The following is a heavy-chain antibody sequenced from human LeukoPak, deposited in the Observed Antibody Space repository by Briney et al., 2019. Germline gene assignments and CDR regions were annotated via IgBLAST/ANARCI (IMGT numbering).Heavy chain of an antibody. D-gene: IGHD3-10*01. J-gene: IGHJ4*02. CDR2: INHSGST. Sequence: AETLSLTCAVYGGSFSGYYWSWIRQPPGKGLEWIGEINHSGSTNYNPSLKSRVTISVDTSKNQFSLKLSSVTAAETAVHYCARVVPHYYGSDYWGQGTLVTVSS. CDR3: ARVVPHYYGSDY. CDR1: GGSFSGYY. V-gene: IGHV4-34*01.